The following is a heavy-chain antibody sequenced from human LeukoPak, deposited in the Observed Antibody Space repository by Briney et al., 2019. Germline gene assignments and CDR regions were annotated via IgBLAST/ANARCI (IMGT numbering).Heavy chain of an antibody. CDR3: ARRAISYYYYYMDV. CDR2: IKQDGSEK. Sequence: GGSLRLSCAASGFTFSDYYMSWIRQAPGKALEWVANIKQDGSEKYYVDSVKGRFTISRDNAKNSVHLQMNSLRAEDTAVYYCARRAISYYYYYMDVWGKGTTVTVSS. J-gene: IGHJ6*03. CDR1: GFTFSDYY. V-gene: IGHV3-7*01.